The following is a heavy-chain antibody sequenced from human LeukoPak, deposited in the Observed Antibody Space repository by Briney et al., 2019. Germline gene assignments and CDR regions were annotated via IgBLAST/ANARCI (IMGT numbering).Heavy chain of an antibody. CDR3: ARAREGDGSYWGLFDI. D-gene: IGHD1-26*01. Sequence: MSGGSLRLSCAASGFTFSSYSMNWVRQAPGKGLEWVSSISSSSSYIYYADSVKGRFTISRDNAKNSLYLQMNSLRAEDTAVYYCARAREGDGSYWGLFDIWGQGTMVTVSS. CDR1: GFTFSSYS. CDR2: ISSSSSYI. J-gene: IGHJ3*02. V-gene: IGHV3-21*01.